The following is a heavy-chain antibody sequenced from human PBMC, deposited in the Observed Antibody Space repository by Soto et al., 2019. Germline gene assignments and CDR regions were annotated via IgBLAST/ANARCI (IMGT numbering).Heavy chain of an antibody. D-gene: IGHD2-21*02. CDR2: ISYDGSNK. V-gene: IGHV3-30*03. CDR3: ARVPICGGDCYPFDY. Sequence: GGSLRLSCAASGFTFSSYGMHWVRQAPGKGLEWVAVISYDGSNKYYADSVKGRFTISRDNSKNTLYLQMNSLRAEDTAVYYCARVPICGGDCYPFDYWGQGTLVTVSS. J-gene: IGHJ4*02. CDR1: GFTFSSYG.